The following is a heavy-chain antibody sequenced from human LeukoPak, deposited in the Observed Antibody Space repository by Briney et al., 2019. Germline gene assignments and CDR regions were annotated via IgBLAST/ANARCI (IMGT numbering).Heavy chain of an antibody. CDR1: GFTFSSYG. J-gene: IGHJ4*02. CDR2: IWYDGSNK. CDR3: AIPSSYDGSRYYHAY. D-gene: IGHD3-22*01. V-gene: IGHV3-33*03. Sequence: GGSLRLSCAASGFTFSSYGMHWVRQAPGKGLEWVAVIWYDGSNKYYADSVKGRFTISRDNARKLLFLQMNSLRADDTAVYYCAIPSSYDGSRYYHAYWGQGTLVSVSS.